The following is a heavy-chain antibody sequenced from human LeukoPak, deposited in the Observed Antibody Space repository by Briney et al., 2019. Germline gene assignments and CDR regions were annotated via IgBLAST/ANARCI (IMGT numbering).Heavy chain of an antibody. Sequence: SVKVSCEASGGTFSSYAISWVRQAPGQGLEWMGGIIPIFGTANYAQKFQGRVTIAADESTSTAYMELSSLRSEDTAVYYCARDGGGDIAAASFDYWGQGTLVTVSS. D-gene: IGHD6-13*01. CDR2: IIPIFGTA. CDR3: ARDGGGDIAAASFDY. J-gene: IGHJ4*02. CDR1: GGTFSSYA. V-gene: IGHV1-69*13.